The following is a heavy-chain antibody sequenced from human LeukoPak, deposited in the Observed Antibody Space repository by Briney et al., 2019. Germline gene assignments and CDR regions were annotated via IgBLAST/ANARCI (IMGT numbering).Heavy chain of an antibody. J-gene: IGHJ4*02. CDR1: GFSFNSYP. Sequence: GGSLRLSRAASGFSFNSYPMHWVRQAPGKGLEWVAVISNDGNNKYYADSVKGRFTISRDNSNNTLSLQMNGLRVEDTAVYYCARPDDSESFYRANHYWGRGTLVTVS. V-gene: IGHV3-30*04. CDR3: ARPDDSESFYRANHY. D-gene: IGHD3-10*01. CDR2: ISNDGNNK.